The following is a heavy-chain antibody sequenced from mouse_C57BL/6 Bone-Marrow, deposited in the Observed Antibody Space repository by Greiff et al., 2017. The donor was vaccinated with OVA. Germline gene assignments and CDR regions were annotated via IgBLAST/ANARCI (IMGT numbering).Heavy chain of an antibody. D-gene: IGHD2-4*01. J-gene: IGHJ2*01. CDR1: GFTFSDYG. Sequence: EVQVVESGGGLVKPGGSLKLSCAASGFTFSDYGMHWVRQAPEKGLEWVAYISSGSSTIYYADTVKGRFTISRDNAKNTLFLQMTSLRSEDTAMYYCARPIYYDYDGGFDYWGQGTTLTVSS. V-gene: IGHV5-17*01. CDR2: ISSGSSTI. CDR3: ARPIYYDYDGGFDY.